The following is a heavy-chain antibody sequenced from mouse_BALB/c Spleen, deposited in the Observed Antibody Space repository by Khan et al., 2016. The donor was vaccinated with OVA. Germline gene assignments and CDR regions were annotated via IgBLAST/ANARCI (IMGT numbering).Heavy chain of an antibody. Sequence: QVQLKQSGPGLVAPSQSLSITCTVSGFSLTDYGVSWIRQPPGKGLEWPGVIWGGGSTYYNSALKSRLSISKDNSKSQVFLKMSSLQTDDTAMYYCAKGVWSYYFALDYWGQGTSVTVSS. CDR3: AKGVWSYYFALDY. J-gene: IGHJ4*01. CDR1: GFSLTDYG. V-gene: IGHV2-6-5*01. CDR2: IWGGGST.